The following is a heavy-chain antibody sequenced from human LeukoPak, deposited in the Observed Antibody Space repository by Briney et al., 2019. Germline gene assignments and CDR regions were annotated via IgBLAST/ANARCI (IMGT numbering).Heavy chain of an antibody. Sequence: SVKVSFKPSGGIFGSYAINWVRQAPGQGLEWLGRIIPIFDTPNYAQTFQGRVTISADKSTRTVYMELSSLRSEDTALYYCAKGSRLREAGSYRFWGQGTLVTVSS. CDR2: IIPIFDTP. CDR1: GGIFGSYA. J-gene: IGHJ4*02. CDR3: AKGSRLREAGSYRF. D-gene: IGHD3-16*02. V-gene: IGHV1-69*06.